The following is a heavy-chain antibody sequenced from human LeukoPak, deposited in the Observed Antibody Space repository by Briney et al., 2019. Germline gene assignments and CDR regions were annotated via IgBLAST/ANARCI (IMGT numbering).Heavy chain of an antibody. V-gene: IGHV1-8*02. CDR1: GYTFTSYA. CDR2: MNPNSGNT. Sequence: ASVKVSCKASGYTFTSYAMHWVRQAPGQGLEWMGWMNPNSGNTGYAQKFQGRVTMTRNTSISTAYMELSSLRSEDTAVYYCARVGAVVAATRVDFDYWGQGALVTVSS. D-gene: IGHD2-15*01. CDR3: ARVGAVVAATRVDFDY. J-gene: IGHJ4*02.